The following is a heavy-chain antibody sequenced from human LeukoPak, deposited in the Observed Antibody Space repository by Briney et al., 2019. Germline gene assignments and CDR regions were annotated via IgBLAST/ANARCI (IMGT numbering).Heavy chain of an antibody. CDR3: ARPQKYYSTSGYYLVS. D-gene: IGHD3-22*01. J-gene: IGHJ4*02. Sequence: ASVKVSCKASGYIFTGYYIYWVRQAPGQGLEWMGWINPNSGGTDSAQKFQGRVAMTRETSLSTAYMELTRLTSDDTAVYYCARPQKYYSTSGYYLVSWGQGTLVTVSS. CDR1: GYIFTGYY. CDR2: INPNSGGT. V-gene: IGHV1-2*02.